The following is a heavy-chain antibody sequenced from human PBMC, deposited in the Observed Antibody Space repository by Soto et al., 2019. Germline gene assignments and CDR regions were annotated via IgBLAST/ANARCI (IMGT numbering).Heavy chain of an antibody. V-gene: IGHV3-23*01. CDR1: GFIFTTYA. D-gene: IGHD3-22*01. CDR2: ISGSGGST. CDR3: AKDLGVTTTTSIFDF. J-gene: IGHJ4*02. Sequence: EVQLLESGGGLVQPGGSLRLSCAASGFIFTTYAMSWVRQAPGKGLEWVSTISGSGGSTSYADSVKGRFTISRDNSKNTLFLQMNSLRAEDMAVYYCAKDLGVTTTTSIFDFWGQGTLVTVSS.